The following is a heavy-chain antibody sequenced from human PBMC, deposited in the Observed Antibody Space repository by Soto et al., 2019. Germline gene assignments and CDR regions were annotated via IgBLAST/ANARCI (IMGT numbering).Heavy chain of an antibody. CDR3: AKDQVGAQGKLDY. V-gene: IGHV3-30*18. CDR2: ISYDGSNK. J-gene: IGHJ4*02. D-gene: IGHD1-26*01. Sequence: QVQLVESGGGVVQPGRSLRLSCAASGFTFSSYGMHWVRQAPGKGLEWVAVISYDGSNKYYADSVKGRFTISRDNSKNTLYLQMNSLRAEATAVYYCAKDQVGAQGKLDYWGQGTLVTVSS. CDR1: GFTFSSYG.